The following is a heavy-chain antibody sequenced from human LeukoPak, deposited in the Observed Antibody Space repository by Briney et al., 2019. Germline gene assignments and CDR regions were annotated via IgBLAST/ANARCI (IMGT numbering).Heavy chain of an antibody. J-gene: IGHJ5*02. Sequence: SQTLSLTCTVSGGSISSGRYYWSWIRQPPGKGLEWIGYIYYSGSTNYNPSLKSRVTISVDTSKNQFSLKLSSVTAADTAVYYCARAPYCSSTSCYWFDPWGQGTLVTVSS. CDR2: IYYSGST. V-gene: IGHV4-61*01. CDR3: ARAPYCSSTSCYWFDP. D-gene: IGHD2-2*01. CDR1: GGSISSGRYY.